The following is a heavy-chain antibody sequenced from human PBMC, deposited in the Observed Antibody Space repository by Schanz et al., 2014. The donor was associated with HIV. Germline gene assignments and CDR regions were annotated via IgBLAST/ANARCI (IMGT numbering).Heavy chain of an antibody. CDR3: ARGLVGGGF. V-gene: IGHV1-69*01. D-gene: IGHD1-26*01. Sequence: QVQLVQSGAEVKKPGSSVKVSCKASGGSFMNYALSWVRQAPGQGLEWMGGIIRIFGSANYAPKFQDKVTITADESTSTAYMELRSLRSDDTAVYYCARGLVGGGFWGQGTLVTVSS. CDR2: IIRIFGSA. J-gene: IGHJ4*02. CDR1: GGSFMNYA.